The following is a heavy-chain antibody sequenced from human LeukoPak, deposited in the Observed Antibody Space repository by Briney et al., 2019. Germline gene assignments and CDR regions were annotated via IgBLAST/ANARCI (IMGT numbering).Heavy chain of an antibody. Sequence: GESLKISCEGYGYSFSNYWIGWVRQMPGKGLEWVGIINCGNSETRYSPSFQGQVTISADKSISTAYLQWTSLKASDTAMYFCARQKPFSDSSGYYGFWGQRTLVTVSS. CDR3: ARQKPFSDSSGYYGF. J-gene: IGHJ4*02. D-gene: IGHD3-22*01. CDR1: GYSFSNYW. V-gene: IGHV5-51*01. CDR2: INCGNSET.